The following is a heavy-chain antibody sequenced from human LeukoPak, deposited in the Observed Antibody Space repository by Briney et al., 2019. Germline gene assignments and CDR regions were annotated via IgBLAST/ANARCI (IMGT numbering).Heavy chain of an antibody. CDR3: ARGDMVRGVDGLRFDP. CDR2: IYYSGST. CDR1: GGSISSYY. Sequence: SETLSLTCTVSGGSISSYYWSWIRQPPGKGLEWIGYIYYSGSTNYNPSLKSRVTISVDTSKNQFSLKLSSVTAADTAVYYCARGDMVRGVDGLRFDPWGQGTPVTVSS. J-gene: IGHJ5*02. D-gene: IGHD3-10*01. V-gene: IGHV4-59*01.